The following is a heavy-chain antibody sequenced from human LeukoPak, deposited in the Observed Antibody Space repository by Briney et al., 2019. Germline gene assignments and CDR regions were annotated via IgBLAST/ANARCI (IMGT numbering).Heavy chain of an antibody. CDR2: INPNNGGT. J-gene: IGHJ4*02. D-gene: IGHD6-13*01. CDR1: GYTFTGYY. CDR3: ARRIAAAGTMGFDY. V-gene: IGHV1-2*06. Sequence: ASVKVSCKASGYTFTGYYMHWVRQAPGQGLEWMGRINPNNGGTNYAQKFQGRVTMTRDTSISTAYMELSRLRSDDTAVYYYARRIAAAGTMGFDYWGQGTLVTVSS.